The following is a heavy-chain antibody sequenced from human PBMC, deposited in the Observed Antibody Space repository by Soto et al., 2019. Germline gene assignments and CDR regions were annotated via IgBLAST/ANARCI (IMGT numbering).Heavy chain of an antibody. J-gene: IGHJ4*02. CDR2: IIPILGIA. CDR1: GGTFSSYT. V-gene: IGHV1-69*02. CDR3: ARALTVGATVDY. Sequence: QVQLVQSGAEVKKPGSSVKVSCTASGGTFSSYTISWVRQAPGQGLEWMGRIIPILGIAKYAQKFQGRVTXXAXKSTSTAYMELSSLRSEDTAVYYCARALTVGATVDYWGQGTLVTVSS. D-gene: IGHD1-26*01.